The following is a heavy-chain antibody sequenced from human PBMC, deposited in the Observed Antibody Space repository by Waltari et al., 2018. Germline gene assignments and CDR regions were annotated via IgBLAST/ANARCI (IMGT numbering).Heavy chain of an antibody. CDR3: ARGDCGGDCYPDY. Sequence: QVQLVESGGGLVKPGGSLRLSGAASGFSFREYYMTWIRQAPGKGLEWISHISKSSTYTNYADSVKGRFTISRDNAKNSLYLQMNSLRVEDTAVYYCARGDCGGDCYPDYWGQGTLVTVSS. V-gene: IGHV3-11*06. D-gene: IGHD2-21*02. CDR2: ISKSSTYT. CDR1: GFSFREYY. J-gene: IGHJ4*02.